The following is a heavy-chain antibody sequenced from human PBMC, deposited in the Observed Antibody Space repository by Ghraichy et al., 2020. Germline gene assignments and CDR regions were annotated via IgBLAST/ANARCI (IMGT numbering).Heavy chain of an antibody. Sequence: GESLNISCAASGFTFSSYTMNWVRQAPGKGLEWVSSFFGTTNDIDYADSVKGRFTISRDKARNSLYLQMNSLRVEDTAVYFCVGERKPFNHFEYWGQGTLVTVSS. J-gene: IGHJ4*02. V-gene: IGHV3-21*01. CDR1: GFTFSSYT. CDR3: VGERKPFNHFEY. CDR2: FFGTTNDI.